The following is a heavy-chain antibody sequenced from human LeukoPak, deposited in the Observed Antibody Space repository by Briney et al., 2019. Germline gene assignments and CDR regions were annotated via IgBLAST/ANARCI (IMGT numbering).Heavy chain of an antibody. D-gene: IGHD4-17*01. CDR1: GYSISSGYY. J-gene: IGHJ3*02. CDR3: AGQFIYGDYDDAFDI. CDR2: IYHSGST. V-gene: IGHV4-38-2*02. Sequence: SETLSLTCTVSGYSISSGYYWGWIRQPPGKGLEWIGSIYHSGSTYYNPSLKSRVTISVDTSKNQFSLKLSSVTAADTAVYYCAGQFIYGDYDDAFDIWGQGTMVTVSS.